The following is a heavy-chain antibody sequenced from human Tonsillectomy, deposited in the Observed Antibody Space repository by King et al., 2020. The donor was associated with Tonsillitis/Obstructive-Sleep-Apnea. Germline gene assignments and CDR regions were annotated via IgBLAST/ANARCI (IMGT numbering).Heavy chain of an antibody. D-gene: IGHD3-9*01. CDR3: ARDEFNFDVLTGYYGLKF. J-gene: IGHJ4*02. V-gene: IGHV1-2*06. CDR1: GYRSTAYF. Sequence: QLVQSGAEVKKPGASVKVSCKASGYRSTAYFISWVRQAPGQGLEWMGRINPKNGYTDYAPNFEGRVTMTRDMSISTVYMELSRLTSDDTAVYFCARDEFNFDVLTGYYGLKFWGQGTLVTVSS. CDR2: INPKNGYT.